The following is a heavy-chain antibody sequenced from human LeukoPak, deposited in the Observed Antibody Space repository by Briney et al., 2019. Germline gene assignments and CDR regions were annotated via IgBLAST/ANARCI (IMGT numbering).Heavy chain of an antibody. V-gene: IGHV5-51*01. CDR3: ARPDLAAAAPEYFQH. D-gene: IGHD6-13*01. CDR2: IYPGDSDT. J-gene: IGHJ1*01. CDR1: GYSFTSYW. Sequence: GESLKISCKGSGYSFTSYWIGWVRQMPGKGLEWMGIIYPGDSDTRYSPSFQGQVTISADKSISTAYLQWSSLKALDTAMYYCARPDLAAAAPEYFQHWGQGTLVTVSS.